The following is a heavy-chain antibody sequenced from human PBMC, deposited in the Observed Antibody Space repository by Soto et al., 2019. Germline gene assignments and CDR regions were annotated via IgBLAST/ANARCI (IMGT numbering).Heavy chain of an antibody. Sequence: SVKVSCKASGGTFSSYAISWVRQAPGQGLEWMGGIIPIFGTANYAQKFQGRVTITADESTSTAYMELSSLRSEDTAVYYCARDLFGGSYSYYYGMDVWGQGTTVTVSS. D-gene: IGHD1-26*01. CDR3: ARDLFGGSYSYYYGMDV. CDR1: GGTFSSYA. CDR2: IIPIFGTA. V-gene: IGHV1-69*13. J-gene: IGHJ6*02.